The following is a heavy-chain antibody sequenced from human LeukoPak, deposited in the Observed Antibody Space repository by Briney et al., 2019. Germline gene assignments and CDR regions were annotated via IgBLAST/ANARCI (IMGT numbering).Heavy chain of an antibody. V-gene: IGHV3-23*01. CDR1: GFTFSSYA. Sequence: GGSLRLSCVASGFTFSSYAMSWVRQAPGKGLEWVSAISGSGSSTYYAGSVKGRFTISRDSSKNTLYLQMDSLRAEDTAVYYCAKDPLFDPWGQGTLVTVSS. CDR3: AKDPLFDP. CDR2: ISGSGSST. J-gene: IGHJ5*02.